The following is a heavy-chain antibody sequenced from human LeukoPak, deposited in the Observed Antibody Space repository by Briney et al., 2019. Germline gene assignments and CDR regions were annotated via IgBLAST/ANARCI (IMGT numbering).Heavy chain of an antibody. V-gene: IGHV1-69*04. CDR2: IIPMLGIA. CDR1: GGTFSSYA. J-gene: IGHJ4*02. Sequence: GASVKVSCKASGGTFSSYAISWVRQAPGQGLEWMGRIIPMLGIANYAQKFQGRVTITADKSTSTAYMELSSLRSEDTAVYYCARDGEKGNYDILTGPYWGQGTLVTVSS. CDR3: ARDGEKGNYDILTGPY. D-gene: IGHD3-9*01.